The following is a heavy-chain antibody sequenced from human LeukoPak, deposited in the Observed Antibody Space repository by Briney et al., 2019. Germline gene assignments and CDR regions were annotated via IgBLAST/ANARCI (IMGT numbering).Heavy chain of an antibody. CDR3: TRGGSGWHSDWFDP. J-gene: IGHJ5*02. CDR2: LRSKSYGGTT. CDR1: GFTFSSYW. D-gene: IGHD6-19*01. Sequence: GGSLRLSCAASGFTFSSYWMSWVRQAPGKGLEWVGLLRSKSYGGTTEYAASVKGRFTISRDDSKSIAHLQMHSLKIEDTAVYYCTRGGSGWHSDWFDPWGQGTLVTVSS. V-gene: IGHV3-49*04.